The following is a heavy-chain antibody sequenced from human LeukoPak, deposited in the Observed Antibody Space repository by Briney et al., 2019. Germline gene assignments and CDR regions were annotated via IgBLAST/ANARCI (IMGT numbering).Heavy chain of an antibody. CDR1: GYTFTGYY. D-gene: IGHD2-15*01. V-gene: IGHV1-2*02. CDR2: INPNSGGT. Sequence: GASVKVSCKASGYTFTGYYIHWVRQAPGQGLEWMGWINPNSGGTNYAQKFQGRVTMTRDTSISTAYMELSRLRSDDTAVYYCARDRCSGGSCYSFYWGQGTLVTVSS. CDR3: ARDRCSGGSCYSFY. J-gene: IGHJ4*02.